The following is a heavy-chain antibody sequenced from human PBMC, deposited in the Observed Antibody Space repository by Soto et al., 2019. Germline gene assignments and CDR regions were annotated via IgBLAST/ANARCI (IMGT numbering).Heavy chain of an antibody. CDR2: IWYDGSNK. Sequence: QVQLVESGGGVVQPGRSLRLSCAASGFTFSSYGMHWVRQAPGKGLEWVAVIWYDGSNKYYADSVKGRFTISRDNSTNSVSRQMNSLRVXXXXXXXXXXXXXXXXXXXXXXXGQGTLVTVSS. J-gene: IGHJ4*02. CDR1: GFTFSSYG. V-gene: IGHV3-33*01. CDR3: XXXXXXXXXXXXXX.